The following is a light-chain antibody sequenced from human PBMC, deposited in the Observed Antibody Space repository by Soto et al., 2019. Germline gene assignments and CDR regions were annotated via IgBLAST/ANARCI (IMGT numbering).Light chain of an antibody. Sequence: DIQMTQSPSSLSASVGDRVTITCRASQNIRNYLNWYQQRPGKTPNLLVYAASNLRSGVPSRFSGSGSGTLFTLTIATLQPEDFATQYCQQIHSTSSYTFGQGTRVDIK. CDR3: QQIHSTSSYT. V-gene: IGKV1-39*01. J-gene: IGKJ2*01. CDR2: AAS. CDR1: QNIRNY.